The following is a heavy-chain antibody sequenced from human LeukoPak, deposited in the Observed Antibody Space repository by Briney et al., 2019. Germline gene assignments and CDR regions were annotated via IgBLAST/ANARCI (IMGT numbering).Heavy chain of an antibody. CDR2: ISSGSTI. D-gene: IGHD6-13*01. V-gene: IGHV3-48*03. J-gene: IGHJ5*02. CDR3: ARDSSGWYHWFDP. Sequence: HSGESLRLSCAASGFTFSSYEMNWVRQAPGKGLEWVSYISSGSTIYYADSVKGRFTISRDNAKNSLYLQMNSLRAEDTAVYYCARDSSGWYHWFDPWGQGTLVTVSS. CDR1: GFTFSSYE.